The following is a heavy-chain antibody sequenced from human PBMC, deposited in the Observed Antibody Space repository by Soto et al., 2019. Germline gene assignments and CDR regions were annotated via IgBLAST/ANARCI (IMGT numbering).Heavy chain of an antibody. D-gene: IGHD4-4*01. CDR2: ISNSGRAI. CDR3: ARDPEIYSGKSDYGLDV. V-gene: IGHV3-48*03. CDR1: GFTFTNYE. Sequence: EVQLVESGGGLVQAGGSLRLSCAVFGFTFTNYEMNWVRQAPGKGLEWVSYISNSGRAIYYAESVKGRFTISRDNAKNSLYLQMNSLRAEDTAVYYCARDPEIYSGKSDYGLDVWGQGTTVTVSS. J-gene: IGHJ6*02.